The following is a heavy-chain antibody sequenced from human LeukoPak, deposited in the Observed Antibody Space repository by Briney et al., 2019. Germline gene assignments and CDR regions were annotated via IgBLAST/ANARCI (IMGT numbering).Heavy chain of an antibody. CDR2: IYHSGST. Sequence: SETLSLTCAVSGGSISSGGYSWSWIRQPPGKGLEWIGYIYHSGSTYYNPSLKSRVTISVDRSKNQFSLKLSSVTAADTAVYYCARGPELGNWGQGTLVTVSS. J-gene: IGHJ4*02. D-gene: IGHD1-14*01. CDR1: GGSISSGGYS. V-gene: IGHV4-30-2*01. CDR3: ARGPELGN.